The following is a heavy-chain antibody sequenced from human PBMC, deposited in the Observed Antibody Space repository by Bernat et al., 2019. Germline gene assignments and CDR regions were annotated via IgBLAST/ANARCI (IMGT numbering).Heavy chain of an antibody. CDR3: ARTDYDFWSGYPYYYYMDV. J-gene: IGHJ6*03. D-gene: IGHD3-3*01. CDR2: IDPSASYT. Sequence: EVQLVQSGAEVKKPGESLRISCKGSGYSFTSYWISWVRQMPGKGLEWMGRIDPSASYTNYSPSFQGPVTISADKSISTAYLQWSSLKASDTAMYYCARTDYDFWSGYPYYYYMDVWGKGTTVTVSS. V-gene: IGHV5-10-1*03. CDR1: GYSFTSYW.